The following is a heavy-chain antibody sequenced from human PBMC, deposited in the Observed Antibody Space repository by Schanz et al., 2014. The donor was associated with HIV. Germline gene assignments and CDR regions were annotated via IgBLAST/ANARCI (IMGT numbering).Heavy chain of an antibody. CDR1: GGTFSSYG. CDR3: ARDGSGVLGAIFYYFDY. J-gene: IGHJ4*02. Sequence: QVQLVQSGAEVKKPGSSVKLSCKASGGTFSSYGFIWVRQAPGQGLEWMGGIIPLFGTANYAQRFQGRVTITADESTSTTYMKLSGLTSEDTAVYYCARDGSGVLGAIFYYFDYWGQGTLVTVSS. CDR2: IIPLFGTA. D-gene: IGHD1-26*01. V-gene: IGHV1-69*01.